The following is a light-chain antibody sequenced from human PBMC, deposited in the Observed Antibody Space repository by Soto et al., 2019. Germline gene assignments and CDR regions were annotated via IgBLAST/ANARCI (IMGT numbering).Light chain of an antibody. J-gene: IGLJ2*01. CDR2: EVS. Sequence: QSVLTQPPSASGSPGQSVTISCTGTSSDVGGYNYVSWYQQHPGKAPKLMIYEVSKRPSGVPDRFSGSKSGNTASLTVSGLQAEEEADYYCSSYAGSNHLVFGGGTQLTVL. V-gene: IGLV2-8*01. CDR3: SSYAGSNHLV. CDR1: SSDVGGYNY.